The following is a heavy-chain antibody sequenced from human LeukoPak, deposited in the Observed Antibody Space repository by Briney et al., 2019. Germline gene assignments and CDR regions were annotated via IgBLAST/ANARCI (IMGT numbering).Heavy chain of an antibody. D-gene: IGHD5-12*01. Sequence: SETLSLTCTVSGGSISSSSYYWAWIRQPPGKGLEWIGSIYYSGSTYYNPSLKSRVTISVDTSKNQFSLKLSAVTAADTAVYYCARQIVADNFDYWGQGTLVTVSS. CDR1: GGSISSSSYY. CDR2: IYYSGST. J-gene: IGHJ4*02. V-gene: IGHV4-39*01. CDR3: ARQIVADNFDY.